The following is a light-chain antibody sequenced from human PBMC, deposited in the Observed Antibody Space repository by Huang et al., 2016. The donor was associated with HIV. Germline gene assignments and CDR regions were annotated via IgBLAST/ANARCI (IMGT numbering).Light chain of an antibody. CDR2: AAS. CDR1: QGIDSY. V-gene: IGKV1D-8*01. CDR3: QQYYTFPWT. J-gene: IGKJ1*01. Sequence: VIWMTQSPSLLSASKGDKVTINCRVSQGIDSYLSWYQQKPGKAPELLISAASTLQGGVPSRFNGSGSGTDFTLTISRLHSEDFANYYCQQYYTFPWTFGQGTKVDVK.